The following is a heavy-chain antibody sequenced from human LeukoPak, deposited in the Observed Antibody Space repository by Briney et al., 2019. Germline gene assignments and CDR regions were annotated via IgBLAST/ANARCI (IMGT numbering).Heavy chain of an antibody. CDR1: GFTFSSYG. D-gene: IGHD5-18*01. J-gene: IGHJ4*02. CDR3: AKAGYGYSPFSFDY. V-gene: IGHV3-30*02. Sequence: GGSLRLSCAASGFTFSSYGMHWVRQAPGKGLEWVAFIRYDGSNKYYVDSVKGRFTISRDNSKNTLYLQMNSLRAEDTAVYYCAKAGYGYSPFSFDYWGQGTLVTVSS. CDR2: IRYDGSNK.